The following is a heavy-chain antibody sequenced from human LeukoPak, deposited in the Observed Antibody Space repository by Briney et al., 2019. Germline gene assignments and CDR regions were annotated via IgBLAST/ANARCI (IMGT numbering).Heavy chain of an antibody. CDR2: ISSGSSST. Sequence: GGSLRLSCAASGFTFSSYRMNWVRQAPGKGLEWVSYISSGSSSTFYADSVKGRFTISRDNAKNSLYLQMNSLRVEDTAVYYCARGGIAARFAYWGQGTLVTVSS. D-gene: IGHD6-6*01. CDR1: GFTFSSYR. V-gene: IGHV3-48*04. CDR3: ARGGIAARFAY. J-gene: IGHJ4*02.